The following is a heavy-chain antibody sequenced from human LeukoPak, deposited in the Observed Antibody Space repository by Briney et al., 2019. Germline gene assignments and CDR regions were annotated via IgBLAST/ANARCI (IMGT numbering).Heavy chain of an antibody. V-gene: IGHV3-NL1*01. CDR2: ISGSAYST. Sequence: GGSLRLSCAASGFTFSSYGMHWVRQAPGKGLEWVSGISGSAYSTYNADCVKGRFTVSRDNSKNTLYLQMNSLRAEDTAVYYCARSSPIVVVPAGEFDYWGQGTLVTVSS. J-gene: IGHJ4*02. D-gene: IGHD2-2*01. CDR3: ARSSPIVVVPAGEFDY. CDR1: GFTFSSYG.